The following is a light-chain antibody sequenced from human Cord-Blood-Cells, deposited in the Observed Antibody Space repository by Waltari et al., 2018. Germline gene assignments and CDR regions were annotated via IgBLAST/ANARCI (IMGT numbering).Light chain of an antibody. CDR1: QSISSY. V-gene: IGKV1-39*01. J-gene: IGKJ2*01. CDR2: AAS. Sequence: DIQMTQSQSSLSASVGERVTITCRASQSISSYLNLYYQKPGKAPKLLIYAASSLQSGVPSRFSGSGSGTDFTLTISILQPEDFATYYCQQSYSTPYTFGQGTKLEIK. CDR3: QQSYSTPYT.